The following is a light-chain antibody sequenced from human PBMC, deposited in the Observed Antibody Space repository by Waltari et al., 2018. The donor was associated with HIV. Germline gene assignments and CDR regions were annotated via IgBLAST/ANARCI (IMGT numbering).Light chain of an antibody. J-gene: IGLJ2*01. Sequence: QSALAQPPSASVSPGQSVTISCTGTSSDVGGYSKVSWYQQHPGKAPKLMIYEVSKRPSGVPDRFSGSKSGNAASLTVSGLQAEDEADYYCSSYAGSNNVIFGGGTKLTV. CDR2: EVS. CDR1: SSDVGGYSK. CDR3: SSYAGSNNVI. V-gene: IGLV2-8*01.